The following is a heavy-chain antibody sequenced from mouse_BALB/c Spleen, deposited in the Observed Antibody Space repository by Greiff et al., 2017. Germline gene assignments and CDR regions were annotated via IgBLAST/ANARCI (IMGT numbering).Heavy chain of an antibody. J-gene: IGHJ4*01. V-gene: IGHV1-31*01. Sequence: EVKLMESGPELVKPGASVKISCKASGYSFTGYYMHWVKQSHVKSLEWIGRINPYNGATSYNQNFKDKASLTVDKSSSTAYMELHSLTSEDSAVYYCARRSYDGYRDYAMDYWGQGTSVTVSS. D-gene: IGHD2-3*01. CDR3: ARRSYDGYRDYAMDY. CDR1: GYSFTGYY. CDR2: INPYNGAT.